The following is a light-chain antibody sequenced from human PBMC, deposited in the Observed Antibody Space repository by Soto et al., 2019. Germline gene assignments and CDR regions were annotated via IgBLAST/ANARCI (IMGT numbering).Light chain of an antibody. CDR3: SSYGGSSNLV. Sequence: QSVLTQPASVSGSPGQSITISCTGTSSDVGGYNYVSWYQQHPGKAPKLMIYEVSNRPSGVSNRFSGSKSGNTASLTISGLQAEDEADYYCSSYGGSSNLVFGGGTKLTVL. J-gene: IGLJ2*01. V-gene: IGLV2-14*01. CDR2: EVS. CDR1: SSDVGGYNY.